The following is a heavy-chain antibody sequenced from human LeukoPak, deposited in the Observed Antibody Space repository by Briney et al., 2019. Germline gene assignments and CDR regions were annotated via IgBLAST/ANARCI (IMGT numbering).Heavy chain of an antibody. CDR1: GFTFSTYA. CDR2: ISGNGRST. D-gene: IGHD2-15*01. Sequence: GGSLRLSCSASGFTFSTYATHWVRQAPGKGLEYVSGISGNGRSTFYASSVKGRFTVSRDNSKDTLYLQMGSLRAEDMAVYYCTRDIGRLRGDAFDLWGQGTMVTVSS. CDR3: TRDIGRLRGDAFDL. J-gene: IGHJ3*01. V-gene: IGHV3-64*01.